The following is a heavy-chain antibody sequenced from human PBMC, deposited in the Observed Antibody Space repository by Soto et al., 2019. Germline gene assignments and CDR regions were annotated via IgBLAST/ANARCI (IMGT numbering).Heavy chain of an antibody. J-gene: IGHJ5*02. V-gene: IGHV3-11*05. CDR1: GFTMSDYY. D-gene: IGHD3-9*01. CDR2: ISTNSRYI. CDR3: SVVYDVLTSAWLDP. Sequence: QEQLVESGGGLVKPGGSLRLSCAASGFTMSDYYMTWIRHTPGKGLERIAYISTNSRYIKYSDSVKGRFTISRDDANNSLYLQMNSLRVEDTATYYCSVVYDVLTSAWLDPWGQGTLVTVSS.